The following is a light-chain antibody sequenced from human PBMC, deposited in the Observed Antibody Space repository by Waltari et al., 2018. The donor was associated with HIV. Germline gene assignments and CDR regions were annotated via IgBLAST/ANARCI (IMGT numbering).Light chain of an antibody. Sequence: QTVVTQEPSFSVSPGGPVTLTCGLRSESVPTTTYACWYRQTPVQAPRTLIYSTNVRSSGVPDRFSGSILGNKAALTITGAQADDECHYYCVLYMGGAWVFGGGTKLTVL. J-gene: IGLJ3*02. CDR1: SESVPTTTY. CDR3: VLYMGGAWV. CDR2: STN. V-gene: IGLV8-61*01.